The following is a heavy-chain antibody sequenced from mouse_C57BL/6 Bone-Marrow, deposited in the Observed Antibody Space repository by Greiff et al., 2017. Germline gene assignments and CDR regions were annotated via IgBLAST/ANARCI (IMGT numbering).Heavy chain of an antibody. Sequence: EVKLMESGPGLVKPSQSLSLTCSVTGYSITSGYYWNWIRQFPGNKLEWMGYISYDGSNNYNPSLKNRISITRDTSKNQVFLKLNSVTTEDTATYYCARERTTDWYFDVWGTGTTVTVSS. CDR2: ISYDGSN. V-gene: IGHV3-6*01. CDR3: ARERTTDWYFDV. J-gene: IGHJ1*03. D-gene: IGHD1-1*01. CDR1: GYSITSGYY.